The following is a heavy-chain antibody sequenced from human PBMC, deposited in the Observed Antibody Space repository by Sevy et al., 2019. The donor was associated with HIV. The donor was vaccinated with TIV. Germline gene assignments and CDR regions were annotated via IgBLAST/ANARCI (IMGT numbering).Heavy chain of an antibody. D-gene: IGHD2-15*01. J-gene: IGHJ4*02. CDR2: INVYNGNA. CDR3: ASGEKYCSGGSCYFHLDY. CDR1: GYTFTSYG. Sequence: ASVKVSCKASGYTFTSYGINWVRQAAGQGLEWMGWINVYNGNANYAQKLQGRGTMTTDTSTSTAYMELRSLRYDDTAVYYCASGEKYCSGGSCYFHLDYWGQGTLVTVSS. V-gene: IGHV1-18*01.